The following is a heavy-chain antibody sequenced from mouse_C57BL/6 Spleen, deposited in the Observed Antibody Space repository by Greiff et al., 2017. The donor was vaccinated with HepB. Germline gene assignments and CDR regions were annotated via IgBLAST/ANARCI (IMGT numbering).Heavy chain of an antibody. J-gene: IGHJ2*01. CDR3: ARSRTSYYGSSYPYYFDY. D-gene: IGHD1-1*01. CDR1: GYAFSSSW. V-gene: IGHV1-82*01. Sequence: QVQLQQSGPELVKPGASVKISCKASGYAFSSSWMNWVKQRPGKGLEWIGRIYPGDGDTNYNGKFKGKATLTADKSSSTAYMQLSSLTSEDSAVYFCARSRTSYYGSSYPYYFDYWGQGTTLTVSS. CDR2: IYPGDGDT.